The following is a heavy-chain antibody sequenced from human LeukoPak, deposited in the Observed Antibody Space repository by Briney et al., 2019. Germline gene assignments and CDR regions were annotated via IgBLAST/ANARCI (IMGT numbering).Heavy chain of an antibody. CDR2: INSDGSST. J-gene: IGHJ3*02. CDR3: VLDLFSSFAFDI. CDR1: GFTFSRYW. V-gene: IGHV3-74*01. Sequence: GGSLRLSCAASGFTFSRYWMHWVRQAPGKGLLWVSRINSDGSSTYYADSVKGRFTTSRDNAKNALHLQMSSLTAEDTAVYYCVLDLFSSFAFDIWGQGTMVTVSS. D-gene: IGHD3/OR15-3a*01.